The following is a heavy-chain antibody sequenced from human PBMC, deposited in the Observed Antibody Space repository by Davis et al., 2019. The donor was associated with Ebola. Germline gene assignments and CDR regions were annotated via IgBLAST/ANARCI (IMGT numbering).Heavy chain of an antibody. CDR1: GFTFRTFG. V-gene: IGHV3-30*18. CDR3: AKDVGTFQHDGSGYLNV. CDR2: ISHDGNYI. J-gene: IGHJ4*02. D-gene: IGHD3-22*01. Sequence: PGGSLRLSCAGSGFTFRTFGMHWVRRAPGKGLEWLAVISHDGNYIHYADSVKGRFAISRDNSKNTVYLQLNTLRSEDTALYYCAKDVGTFQHDGSGYLNVWGRGALVTVST.